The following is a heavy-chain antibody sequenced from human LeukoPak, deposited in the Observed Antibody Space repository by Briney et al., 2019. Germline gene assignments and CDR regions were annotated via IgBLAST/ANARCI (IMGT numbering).Heavy chain of an antibody. J-gene: IGHJ3*02. V-gene: IGHV4-39*07. CDR3: ARRVRRSSGWYGLGAFDI. CDR2: IFYSGST. Sequence: SSETLSLTCTVSGGSISTSNYYWGWIRQPPGKGLEWIGNIFYSGSTYYSPSLRSRVTISLDTSRNQFSLKLNSVTAADTAVYYCARRVRRSSGWYGLGAFDIWGQGTMVTVSS. CDR1: GGSISTSNYY. D-gene: IGHD6-19*01.